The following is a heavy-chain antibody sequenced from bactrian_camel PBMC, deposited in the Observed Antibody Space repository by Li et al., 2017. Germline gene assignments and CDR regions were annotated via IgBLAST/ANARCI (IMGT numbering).Heavy chain of an antibody. CDR2: LFTGDGST. J-gene: IGHJ6*01. Sequence: HVQLVESGGGSVQAGGSLNLSCALSGYIVGSCGQGWYRQVTGKEREEAAVLFTGDGSTFYADSVKGRFTISRDGAKRTVYLQMNKLKPEDTAMYYCAADIDPQVCGGWRPQSFGYWGQGTQVTVS. CDR1: GYIVGSCG. V-gene: IGHV3S54*01. D-gene: IGHD3*01. CDR3: AADIDPQVCGGWRPQSFGY.